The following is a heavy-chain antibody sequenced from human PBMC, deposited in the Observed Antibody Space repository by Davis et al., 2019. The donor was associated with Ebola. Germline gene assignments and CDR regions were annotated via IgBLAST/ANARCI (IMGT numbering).Heavy chain of an antibody. J-gene: IGHJ4*02. CDR1: GGSISSYY. D-gene: IGHD6-13*01. Sequence: SETLSLTCTVSGGSISSYYWSLIRQPPGKGLEWIGYIYYSGSTNYNPSLKSRVTISVDTSKNQFSLKLSSVTAADTAVYYCARLGGTAAAGLDYWGQGTLVTVSS. CDR2: IYYSGST. CDR3: ARLGGTAAAGLDY. V-gene: IGHV4-59*08.